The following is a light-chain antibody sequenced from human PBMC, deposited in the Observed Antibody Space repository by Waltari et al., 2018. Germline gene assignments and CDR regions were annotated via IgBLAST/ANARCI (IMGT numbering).Light chain of an antibody. CDR1: SSDIGFHTH. Sequence: QSALTQPASLSGAPGQSITISCTGTSSDIGFHTHVSWYQQHPGQAPRLLMYDVNSRPSGVSNRFSGSKSGNTASLTISGLQADDEAHYYCSAYTSSATLAFGGGTGLTV. V-gene: IGLV2-14*03. CDR3: SAYTSSATLA. J-gene: IGLJ2*01. CDR2: DVN.